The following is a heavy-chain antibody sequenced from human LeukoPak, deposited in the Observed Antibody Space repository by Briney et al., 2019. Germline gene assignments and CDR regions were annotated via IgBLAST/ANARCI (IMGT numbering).Heavy chain of an antibody. CDR3: ALDQWATIVVRGVFDY. Sequence: PGGSLRLSCAASGFTFSSYAMSWVRQAPGKGLEWVSAISGSGGSTYYADSVKGRFTISRDNSKNTLYLQMNSLRAEDTAVYYCALDQWATIVVRGVFDYWGQGTLVTVSS. CDR2: ISGSGGST. V-gene: IGHV3-23*01. CDR1: GFTFSSYA. J-gene: IGHJ4*02. D-gene: IGHD5-24*01.